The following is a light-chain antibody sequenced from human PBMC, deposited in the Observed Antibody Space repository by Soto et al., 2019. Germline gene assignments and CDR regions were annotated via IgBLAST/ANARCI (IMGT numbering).Light chain of an antibody. Sequence: QSALTQPASVSGSPGQSIASSCTGTSSDVGGYTYVSWYQQHPGKAPKLMIYDVSARPSGVSNRFSGSKSDNTASLTISGLQAEDEADYYCSSYTSSNTVIFGGGTNLTVL. CDR3: SSYTSSNTVI. V-gene: IGLV2-14*01. CDR1: SSDVGGYTY. J-gene: IGLJ2*01. CDR2: DVS.